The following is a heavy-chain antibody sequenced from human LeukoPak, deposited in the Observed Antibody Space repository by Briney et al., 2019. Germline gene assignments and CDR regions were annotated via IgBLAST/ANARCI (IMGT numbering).Heavy chain of an antibody. D-gene: IGHD3-3*01. J-gene: IGHJ4*02. V-gene: IGHV4-30-2*01. CDR3: ATTPTRFLEWLSPIVY. CDR2: IYHSGST. CDR1: GGSISSGGYY. Sequence: PSETLSLTCTVSGGSISSGGYYWSWIRQPPGKGLEWIGYIYHSGSTYYNPSLKSRVTISVDRSKNQFSLKLSSVTAADTAVYYCATTPTRFLEWLSPIVYWGQGTLVTVSS.